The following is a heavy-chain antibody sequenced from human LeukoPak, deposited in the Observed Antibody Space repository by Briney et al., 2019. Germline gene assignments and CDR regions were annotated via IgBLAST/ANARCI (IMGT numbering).Heavy chain of an antibody. V-gene: IGHV4-34*01. CDR1: GGSISSYY. D-gene: IGHD1-1*01. CDR2: INHSGST. J-gene: IGHJ4*02. CDR3: ARGATKPNWNDSPFDY. Sequence: SETLSLTCTVSGGSISSYYWSWIRQPAGKGLEWVGEINHSGSTNYNPSLKSRVTISVDTSKNQFSLKLSSVTAADTAVYYCARGATKPNWNDSPFDYWGQGTLVTVSS.